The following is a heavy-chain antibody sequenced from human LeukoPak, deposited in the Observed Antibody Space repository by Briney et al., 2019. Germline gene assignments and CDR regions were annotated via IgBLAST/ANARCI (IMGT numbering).Heavy chain of an antibody. J-gene: IGHJ4*02. CDR3: ARDAGGGPFFDY. Sequence: SETLSLTCTVSGGSISGRYWGWVRQPPGKGLEWIGYINYSGSTDYNPSLKSRVTISLDTSKNQFSLKLSSVTAADTAVYYCARDAGGGPFFDYWGQGTLVTVSS. CDR1: GGSISGRY. D-gene: IGHD2-15*01. CDR2: INYSGST. V-gene: IGHV4-59*11.